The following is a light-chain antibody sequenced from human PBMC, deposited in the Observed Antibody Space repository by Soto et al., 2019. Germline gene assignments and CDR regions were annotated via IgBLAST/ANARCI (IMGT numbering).Light chain of an antibody. CDR1: QSVRSY. V-gene: IGKV3-11*01. Sequence: EIVLTQSPATLSLSPGERATLSCRASQSVRSYLAWYQQKPGQAPRLLIYDASNRATGIPARFSGSGSGTDFTLTISSLDPDDFAVYYCQQRGNWPVTFGQGTRVDIK. CDR3: QQRGNWPVT. CDR2: DAS. J-gene: IGKJ1*01.